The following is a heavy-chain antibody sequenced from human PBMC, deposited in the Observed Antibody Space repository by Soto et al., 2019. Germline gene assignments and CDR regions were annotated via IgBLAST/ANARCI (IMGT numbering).Heavy chain of an antibody. V-gene: IGHV3-30*18. CDR1: GFTFSSYG. D-gene: IGHD1-26*01. Sequence: PGGSLRLSCAASGFTFSSYGMHWVRQAPGKGLEWVAVISYDGSNKYYADSVKGRFTISRDNSKNTLYLQMNSLRAEDTAVYYCAKSPGSGSYYLYYDFWGQGTLVTVFS. J-gene: IGHJ4*02. CDR3: AKSPGSGSYYLYYDF. CDR2: ISYDGSNK.